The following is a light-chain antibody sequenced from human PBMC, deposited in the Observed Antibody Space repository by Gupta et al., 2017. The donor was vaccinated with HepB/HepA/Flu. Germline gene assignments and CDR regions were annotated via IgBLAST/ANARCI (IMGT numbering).Light chain of an antibody. Sequence: SVLTQPPSASGTPGQRVTISCSGSSSNIGSNSVSWYQQLPGTAPKVLIYNNNQRPSGVPDRLPGSKSGTSASLAISGLQSEDEAHYYCAAWDDSLNVIFGGGTKLTVL. V-gene: IGLV1-44*01. J-gene: IGLJ2*01. CDR3: AAWDDSLNVI. CDR1: SSNIGSNS. CDR2: NNN.